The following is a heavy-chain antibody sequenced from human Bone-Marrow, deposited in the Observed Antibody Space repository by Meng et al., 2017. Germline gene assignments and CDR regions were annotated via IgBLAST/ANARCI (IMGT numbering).Heavy chain of an antibody. V-gene: IGHV1-2*02. CDR3: ARGLSSPGIAVARITTWFDP. Sequence: RGKCGSEVKKPGASVKVSCKASGYTFTGYYMHWVRQAPGQGLEWMGWINPNSGGTNYAQKFQGRVTMTRDTSISTAYMELSRLRSDDTAVYYCARGLSSPGIAVARITTWFDPWGQGTLVTVSS. CDR1: GYTFTGYY. J-gene: IGHJ5*02. CDR2: INPNSGGT. D-gene: IGHD6-19*01.